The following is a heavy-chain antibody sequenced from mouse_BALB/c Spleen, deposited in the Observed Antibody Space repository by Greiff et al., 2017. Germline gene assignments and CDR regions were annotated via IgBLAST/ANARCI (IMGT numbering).Heavy chain of an antibody. D-gene: IGHD3-3*01. Sequence: DVQLQESGGDLVKPGGSLKLSCAASGFTFSSYGMSWVRQTPDKRLEWVATISSGGSYTYYPDSVKGRFTISRDNAKNTLYLQMSSLKSEDTAMYYCARRGRDGFDYWGQGTTLTVSS. CDR2: ISSGGSYT. CDR3: ARRGRDGFDY. J-gene: IGHJ2*01. CDR1: GFTFSSYG. V-gene: IGHV5-6*01.